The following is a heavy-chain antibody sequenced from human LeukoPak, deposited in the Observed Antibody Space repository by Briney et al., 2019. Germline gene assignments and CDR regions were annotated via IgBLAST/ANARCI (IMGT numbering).Heavy chain of an antibody. D-gene: IGHD2-15*01. CDR1: GGSISSYY. Sequence: PETLSLTCTVSGGSISSYYWSWIRQPAGKGLEWIGRIYTSGSTNYNPSLKSRVTMSVDTSKNQFSLKLSSVTAADTAVYYCARDLIHCSGGSCYSNWFDPWGQGTLVTVSS. CDR2: IYTSGST. CDR3: ARDLIHCSGGSCYSNWFDP. V-gene: IGHV4-4*07. J-gene: IGHJ5*02.